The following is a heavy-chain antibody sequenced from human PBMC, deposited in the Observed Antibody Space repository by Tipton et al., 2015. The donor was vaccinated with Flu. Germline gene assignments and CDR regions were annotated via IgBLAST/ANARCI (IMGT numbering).Heavy chain of an antibody. CDR2: INQDGSEK. J-gene: IGHJ4*02. CDR3: AREEEHYYDTSGFFDY. Sequence: SLRLSCAASGFTFSTFWMSWVRQAPGKGLEWVANINQDGSEKYYVDSVKGRFTISRDKAKNSLYLQMNSPRAEDTAVYYCAREEEHYYDTSGFFDYWGQGTLVTVSS. D-gene: IGHD3-22*01. V-gene: IGHV3-7*01. CDR1: GFTFSTFW.